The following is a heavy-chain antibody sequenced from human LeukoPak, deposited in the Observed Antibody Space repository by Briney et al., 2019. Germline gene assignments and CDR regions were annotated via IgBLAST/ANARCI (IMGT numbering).Heavy chain of an antibody. V-gene: IGHV4-34*01. CDR1: GGAFSGYY. J-gene: IGHJ4*02. Sequence: SETLSLTCVVYGGAFSGYYWSWIRQPPGKGLEWIGEINHRGSTNYNPSLNSRVTVSLDTSKNQFSLSLKSVTAADTAVYYCATVEGEFLRGYTFDHWGQGILVTVSS. CDR3: ATVEGEFLRGYTFDH. CDR2: INHRGST. D-gene: IGHD3-16*01.